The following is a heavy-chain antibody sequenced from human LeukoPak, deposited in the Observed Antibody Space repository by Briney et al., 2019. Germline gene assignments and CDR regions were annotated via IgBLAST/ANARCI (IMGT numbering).Heavy chain of an antibody. CDR3: MIQGLGGAGR. Sequence: PGGSLRPSCAASGFTVSSNHMNWVRQAPGKGLEWVPLIFSGGDPSYADSGKGRFTISRDSSKNTLFLHMNSLPSEYAAVYYCMIQGLGGAGRWGQGTLVTVSS. CDR1: GFTVSSNH. J-gene: IGHJ4*02. D-gene: IGHD6-19*01. V-gene: IGHV3-66*02. CDR2: IFSGGDP.